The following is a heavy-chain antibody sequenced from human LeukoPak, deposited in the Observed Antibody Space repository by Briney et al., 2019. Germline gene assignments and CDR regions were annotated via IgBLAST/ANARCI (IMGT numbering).Heavy chain of an antibody. D-gene: IGHD6-19*01. J-gene: IGHJ4*02. Sequence: SETLSLTCAVYRGSFSGYYWSWIRQPPGKGLEWIGEINHSGSTNYNPSLKSRVTISVDTSKNQFSLKLSSVTAADTAVYYCARHWYSSGLIVYWGQGTLVTVSS. V-gene: IGHV4-34*01. CDR2: INHSGST. CDR1: RGSFSGYY. CDR3: ARHWYSSGLIVY.